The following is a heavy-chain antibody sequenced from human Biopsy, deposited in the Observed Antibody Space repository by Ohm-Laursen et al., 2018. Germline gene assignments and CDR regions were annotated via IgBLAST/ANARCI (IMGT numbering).Heavy chain of an antibody. Sequence: VTLSLTCTVYGATFSDYYWSWIRQPPGKGLQWIGYDYYTGSTDYNPSLQSRVTISVDTSKNHFSLRLRSVTPADTAIYYCAKDRGYYSDRTVPGYFDLWGRGTLVTVSS. CDR1: GATFSDYY. CDR2: DYYTGST. J-gene: IGHJ2*01. V-gene: IGHV4-59*01. CDR3: AKDRGYYSDRTVPGYFDL. D-gene: IGHD3-22*01.